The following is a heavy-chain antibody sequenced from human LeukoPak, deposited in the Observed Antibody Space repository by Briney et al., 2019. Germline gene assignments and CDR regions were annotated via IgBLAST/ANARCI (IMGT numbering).Heavy chain of an antibody. Sequence: GASVKVSCKASGGTFSSYAISWVRQAPGQGLEWMGRIIPILSIANYAQKFQGRVTITADKSTSTAYMELSSLRSEDTAVYYCAREMADTAMVNDYWGQGTLVTVSS. CDR3: AREMADTAMVNDY. CDR1: GGTFSSYA. V-gene: IGHV1-69*04. CDR2: IIPILSIA. D-gene: IGHD5-18*01. J-gene: IGHJ4*02.